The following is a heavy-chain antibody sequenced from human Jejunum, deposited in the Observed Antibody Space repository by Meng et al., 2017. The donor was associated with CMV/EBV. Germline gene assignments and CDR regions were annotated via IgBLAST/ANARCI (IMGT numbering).Heavy chain of an antibody. Sequence: CTVSGGSISSYSWSCIRQPPGKGLEWIGYIYYSGSTNYNPSLKSRVTISVDTSKNQFSLKLSSVTAADTAVYYCARGVDWYFDLWGRGTLVTVSS. CDR1: GGSISSYS. CDR2: IYYSGST. V-gene: IGHV4-59*01. J-gene: IGHJ2*01. CDR3: ARGVDWYFDL.